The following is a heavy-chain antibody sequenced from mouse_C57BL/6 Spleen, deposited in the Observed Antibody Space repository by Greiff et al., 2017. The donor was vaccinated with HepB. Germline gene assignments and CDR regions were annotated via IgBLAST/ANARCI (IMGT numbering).Heavy chain of an antibody. CDR1: GYTFTSYW. Sequence: QVQLQQPGAELVKPGASVKLSCKASGYTFTSYWMQWVKQRPGQGLEWIGEIDPSDSYTNYNQKFKGKATLTVDTSSSTAYMQLSSLTSEDSAVYYCASGGSSPNYYAMDYWGQGTSVTVSS. CDR3: ASGGSSPNYYAMDY. J-gene: IGHJ4*01. D-gene: IGHD1-1*01. CDR2: IDPSDSYT. V-gene: IGHV1-50*01.